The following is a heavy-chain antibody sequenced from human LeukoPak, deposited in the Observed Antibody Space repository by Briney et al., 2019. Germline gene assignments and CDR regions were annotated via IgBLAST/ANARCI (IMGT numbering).Heavy chain of an antibody. D-gene: IGHD3-10*01. Sequence: PGGSLRLSCAASGFTFSTYTMYWVRQAPGKGLEWISYISNSSNTIYYADSVKGRFTISRDNAKNSLFPQMNSLRVEDTAVYYCATTEFLDHWGQGTLVTVSS. J-gene: IGHJ4*02. CDR2: ISNSSNTI. CDR3: ATTEFLDH. V-gene: IGHV3-48*01. CDR1: GFTFSTYT.